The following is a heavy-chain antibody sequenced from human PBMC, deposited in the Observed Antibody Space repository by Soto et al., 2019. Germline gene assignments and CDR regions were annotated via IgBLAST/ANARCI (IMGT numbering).Heavy chain of an antibody. CDR1: GFSLSTSGMC. J-gene: IGHJ6*02. D-gene: IGHD3-22*01. V-gene: IGHV2-70*01. CDR2: IDWDDDK. CDR3: ARNRLTYYYDSSGSYGMDV. Sequence: SGPTLVNPTRTLTLTCTFSGFSLSTSGMCVSWIRQPPGKALEWLALIDWDDDKYYSTSLKTRLTISKDTSKNQVVLTMTNMDPVDTATYYCARNRLTYYYDSSGSYGMDVWGQGTTVTGSS.